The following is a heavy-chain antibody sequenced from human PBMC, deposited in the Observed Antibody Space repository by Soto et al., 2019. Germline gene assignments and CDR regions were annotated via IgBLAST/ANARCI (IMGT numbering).Heavy chain of an antibody. Sequence: QVQLVQSGAEVKKPGSSVKVSCKASGGTFSSYTISWVRQAPGQGLEWMGRIIPILGIANSAQKFQGRVRITADKSTSTAYMELRSLRSGVTAVYYCARRENDAFDIWGQGTMVTVSS. CDR3: ARRENDAFDI. CDR1: GGTFSSYT. J-gene: IGHJ3*02. CDR2: IIPILGIA. V-gene: IGHV1-69*02.